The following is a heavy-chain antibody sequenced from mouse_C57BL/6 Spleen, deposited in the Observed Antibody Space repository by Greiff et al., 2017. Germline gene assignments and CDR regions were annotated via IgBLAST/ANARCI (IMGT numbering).Heavy chain of an antibody. Sequence: ESGPELVKPGASVKISCKASGYAFSSSWMNWVKQRPGKGLEGIGRIYPGDGDTNYNGKFKGKATLTADKSSSTAYMQLSSLTSEDSAVYFCARLLRPPFDYWGQGTTLTVSS. D-gene: IGHD1-2*01. CDR2: IYPGDGDT. J-gene: IGHJ2*01. CDR1: GYAFSSSW. CDR3: ARLLRPPFDY. V-gene: IGHV1-82*01.